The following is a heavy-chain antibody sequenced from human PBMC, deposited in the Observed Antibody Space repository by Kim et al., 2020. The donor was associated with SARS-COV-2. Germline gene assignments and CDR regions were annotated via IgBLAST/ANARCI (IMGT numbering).Heavy chain of an antibody. V-gene: IGHV1-69*13. D-gene: IGHD4-4*01. CDR3: ARGRHSHMDYSNYDAYWFDP. Sequence: SVKVSCKASGGTFSSYAISWVRQAPGQGLEWMGGIIPIFGTANYAQKFQGRVTITAYESTSTAYMELSSLRSEDTAVYYCARGRHSHMDYSNYDAYWFDPWGQGTLVTVSS. CDR2: IIPIFGTA. J-gene: IGHJ5*02. CDR1: GGTFSSYA.